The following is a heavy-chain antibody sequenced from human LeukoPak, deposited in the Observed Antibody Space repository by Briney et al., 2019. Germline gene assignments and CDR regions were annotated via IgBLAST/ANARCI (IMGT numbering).Heavy chain of an antibody. V-gene: IGHV4-4*07. J-gene: IGHJ5*02. Sequence: SETLSLTCTVSGGSISSYYWNWIRQPAGKGLEWIGRIYTSANTNYNPSLKSRVTMSVDTSKNPFSLQLSSVTAADTAVYYCAGDGGGYCSGGSCHWFDPWGQGTLVTVSS. D-gene: IGHD2-15*01. CDR2: IYTSANT. CDR3: AGDGGGYCSGGSCHWFDP. CDR1: GGSISSYY.